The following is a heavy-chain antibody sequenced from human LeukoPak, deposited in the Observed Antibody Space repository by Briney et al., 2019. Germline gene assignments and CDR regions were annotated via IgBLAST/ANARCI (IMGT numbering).Heavy chain of an antibody. J-gene: IGHJ2*01. CDR1: GGSISSSSYY. CDR2: IYYSGST. D-gene: IGHD4-17*01. Sequence: SETLSLTCTVSGGSISSSSYYWGWIRQPPGKGLEWIGSIYYSGSTYYNPSLKSRVTISVDTSRNQFSLKLSSVTAADTAVYYCARGLSPRQDVDYGYWYFDLWGRGTLVTVSS. CDR3: ARGLSPRQDVDYGYWYFDL. V-gene: IGHV4-39*01.